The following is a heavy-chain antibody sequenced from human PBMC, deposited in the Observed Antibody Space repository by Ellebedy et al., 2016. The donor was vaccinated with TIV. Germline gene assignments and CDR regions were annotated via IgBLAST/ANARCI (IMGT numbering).Heavy chain of an antibody. Sequence: SGPTLVXPTQALTLTCTFSGFSLTTHGVSVGWVRQPPGKALEWLSSIYWDDDKRYSPSLKDRLAITKDTSKNQVTLTMTTLDPADTATYYCARTFSVKGNFDYWGQGTLVTVSS. J-gene: IGHJ4*02. V-gene: IGHV2-5*02. CDR1: GFSLTTHGVS. D-gene: IGHD3-3*01. CDR3: ARTFSVKGNFDY. CDR2: IYWDDDK.